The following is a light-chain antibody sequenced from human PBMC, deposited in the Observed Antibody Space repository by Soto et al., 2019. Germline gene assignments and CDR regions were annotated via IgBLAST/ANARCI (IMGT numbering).Light chain of an antibody. J-gene: IGKJ4*01. V-gene: IGKV1-33*01. CDR2: DAS. Sequence: DIQMTQSPSSLSASVGDRVTITCQASQDISNSLNWYQQKPGKAPKLLIYDASDLETGVPSRFSGSGSGTDFTFTISSLQPEDIATYYCQQYGNLPLTFGGGTKVEIK. CDR3: QQYGNLPLT. CDR1: QDISNS.